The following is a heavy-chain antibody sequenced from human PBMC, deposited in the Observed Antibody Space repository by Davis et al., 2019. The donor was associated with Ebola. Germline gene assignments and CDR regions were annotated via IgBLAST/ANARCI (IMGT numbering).Heavy chain of an antibody. J-gene: IGHJ4*02. D-gene: IGHD1-1*01. CDR3: ARALHDEVLDY. CDR2: TSHNERER. V-gene: IGHV3-30*04. CDR1: GFTFSNHA. Sequence: GESPKIPCLASGFTFSNHAMHWVRQAPGKGLEWVAVTSHNERERFYGESVQGRFTISRDNSDNVLYLQMDSLRPDETAIYFCARALHDEVLDYWGQGTPVTVSS.